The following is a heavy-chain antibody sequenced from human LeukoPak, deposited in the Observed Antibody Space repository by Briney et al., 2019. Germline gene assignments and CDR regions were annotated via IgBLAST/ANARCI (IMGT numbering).Heavy chain of an antibody. CDR1: GGSFSGYY. Sequence: SETLSLTCAVYGGSFSGYYWSWIRQPPGKGLEWIGEINHSGSTNYNPSLKSRVTISVDTSKNQFSLKLSSVTAADTAVYYCARGLRYCSSTSCSPFDYWGQGTLVTVSS. V-gene: IGHV4-34*01. CDR3: ARGLRYCSSTSCSPFDY. D-gene: IGHD2-2*01. J-gene: IGHJ4*02. CDR2: INHSGST.